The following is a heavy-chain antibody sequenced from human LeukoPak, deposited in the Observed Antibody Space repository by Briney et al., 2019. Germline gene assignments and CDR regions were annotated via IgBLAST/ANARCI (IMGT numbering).Heavy chain of an antibody. CDR2: ISSSSSTI. CDR3: ARDGGATLVRGVITFDY. CDR1: GFTVSSNY. D-gene: IGHD3-10*01. J-gene: IGHJ4*02. Sequence: GGSLRLSCAASGFTVSSNYMTWVRQAPGKGLEWVSYISSSSSTIHYADSVKGRFTISRDNTKNSLYLQMNSLRAEDTAVYYCARDGGATLVRGVITFDYWGQGTLVTVSS. V-gene: IGHV3-48*04.